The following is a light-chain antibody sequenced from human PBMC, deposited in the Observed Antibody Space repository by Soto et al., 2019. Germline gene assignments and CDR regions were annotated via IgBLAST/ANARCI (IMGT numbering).Light chain of an antibody. CDR3: QQYGSSPRT. CDR2: DAS. Sequence: EFVLTQSPGTLSLSPWEKATLSCRASQTVRNNYLAWYQQKPGQAPRLLIYDASSRATGIPARFNAAGSGTVFTLTISRLEAEDFAVYYCQQYGSSPRTFGQGTKVDIK. V-gene: IGKV3-20*01. CDR1: QTVRNNY. J-gene: IGKJ1*01.